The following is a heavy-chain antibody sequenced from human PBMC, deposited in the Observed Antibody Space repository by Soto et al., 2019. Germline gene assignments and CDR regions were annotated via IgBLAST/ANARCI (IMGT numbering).Heavy chain of an antibody. V-gene: IGHV1-69*06. CDR2: IVPTVDTS. J-gene: IGHJ4*02. CDR1: GATFSSYA. CDR3: VRVVAIPGYPDN. Sequence: GASVKVSCKTSGATFSSYAITWVRQAPGQGLEWMGGIVPTVDTSTYAQKFQGRVTITADKFTNTAYMELSSLRSDDTAVYYCVRVVAIPGYPDNWGQGTLVTVSS. D-gene: IGHD5-12*01.